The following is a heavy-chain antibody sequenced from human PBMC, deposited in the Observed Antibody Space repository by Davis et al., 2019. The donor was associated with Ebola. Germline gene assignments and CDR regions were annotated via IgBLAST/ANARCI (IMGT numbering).Heavy chain of an antibody. Sequence: SETLSLTCTVSGASISSGNYYWSWIRQPPGKGLEWIGYIYYSGTTSYNPSLKSRVTISVDTSKNQFSLKLSSVTAADTAVYYCARGLYPWELDYWGQGTLVTVSS. CDR1: GASISSGNYY. J-gene: IGHJ4*02. V-gene: IGHV4-30-4*01. CDR3: ARGLYPWELDY. CDR2: IYYSGTT. D-gene: IGHD1-1*01.